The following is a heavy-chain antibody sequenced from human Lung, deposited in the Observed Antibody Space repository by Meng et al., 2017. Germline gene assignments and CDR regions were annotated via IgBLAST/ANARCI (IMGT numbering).Heavy chain of an antibody. CDR1: GITFSAHW. D-gene: IGHD4-17*01. J-gene: IGHJ4*02. CDR3: ARGGVTTDD. V-gene: IGHV3-74*01. Sequence: VRPWGAFSQPGGSLRLPCAASGITFSAHWMHWVRQAPGKGLEWVSRITGDGSSTIYADSVQGRFTMSRDNAKNTLSLQMNSLRAEDTAVYYCARGGVTTDDWGQGTLVTVSS. CDR2: ITGDGSST.